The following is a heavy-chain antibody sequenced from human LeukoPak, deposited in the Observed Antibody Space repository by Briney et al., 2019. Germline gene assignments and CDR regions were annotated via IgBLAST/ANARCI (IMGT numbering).Heavy chain of an antibody. Sequence: SETLSLTCTVSGGSISSSSYYWGWIRQPPGKGLEWIGEIYHSGSTNYNPSLKSRVTISVDKSKNQFSLKLSSVTAADTAVYYCARGSSGYYPHYDYWGQGTLVTVSS. CDR3: ARGSSGYYPHYDY. V-gene: IGHV4-39*07. D-gene: IGHD3-22*01. J-gene: IGHJ4*02. CDR1: GGSISSSSYY. CDR2: IYHSGST.